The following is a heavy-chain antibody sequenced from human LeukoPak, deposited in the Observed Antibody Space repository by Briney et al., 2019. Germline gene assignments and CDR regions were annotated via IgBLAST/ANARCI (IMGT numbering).Heavy chain of an antibody. V-gene: IGHV1-18*01. CDR1: GYTFTSYG. CDR2: ISAYNGNT. J-gene: IGHJ4*02. Sequence: ASVKVSCKASGYTFTSYGISWVRQAPGQGLEWMGWISAYNGNTNYAQKLQGRVTMTTDTSTSTAYMELRSLRSDDTAVYYCAREGARGVRTLTNFDYWGQGTLVTVSS. D-gene: IGHD1-14*01. CDR3: AREGARGVRTLTNFDY.